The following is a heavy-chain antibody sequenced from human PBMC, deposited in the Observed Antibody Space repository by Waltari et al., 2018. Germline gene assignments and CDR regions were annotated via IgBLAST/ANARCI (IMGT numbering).Heavy chain of an antibody. Sequence: QVQLVESGGGVVKPGRSLGLCCAASAFTYRLYAMLWVRQAPGKGLEWVAVISYNERNIYYVDSVKGRFTISRDNSKKMLYLQMSSLRPEDTAVYYCARDYCDRTNCHGMDVWGQGTTVTVSS. CDR2: ISYNERNI. D-gene: IGHD3-22*01. CDR1: AFTYRLYA. V-gene: IGHV3-30*04. J-gene: IGHJ6*02. CDR3: ARDYCDRTNCHGMDV.